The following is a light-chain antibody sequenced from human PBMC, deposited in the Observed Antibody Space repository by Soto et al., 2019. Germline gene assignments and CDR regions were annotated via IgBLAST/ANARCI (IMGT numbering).Light chain of an antibody. V-gene: IGLV1-40*01. Sequence: QSVLTQPPSVSGAPGQRVTISCTGSSSNIGAGYDVHWYQQLPGTAPKVLIYGNSNRPSGVPDRFSGSKSGTSTSLVITGLQPEDEADYYCQSYDSSLSGSVFGGGTKLTVL. CDR2: GNS. CDR3: QSYDSSLSGSV. J-gene: IGLJ2*01. CDR1: SSNIGAGYD.